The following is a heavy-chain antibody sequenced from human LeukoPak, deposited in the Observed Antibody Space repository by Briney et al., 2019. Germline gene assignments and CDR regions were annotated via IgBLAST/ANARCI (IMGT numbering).Heavy chain of an antibody. V-gene: IGHV1-2*02. J-gene: IGHJ3*02. Sequence: ASVKVSCKASGYTFTGYYMHWVRQAPGQGLEWMGWINPNSGGTNYAQKFQGRVTMTRDTSISTACMELSRLRSDDTAVYYCARDYFEVLRFLEWLPPSSFFDIWGQGTMVTVSS. CDR2: INPNSGGT. CDR3: ARDYFEVLRFLEWLPPSSFFDI. CDR1: GYTFTGYY. D-gene: IGHD3-3*01.